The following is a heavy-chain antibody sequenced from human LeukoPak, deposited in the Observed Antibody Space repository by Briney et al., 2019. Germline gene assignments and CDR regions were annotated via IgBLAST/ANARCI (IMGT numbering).Heavy chain of an antibody. CDR3: ARGRVSSSTWYSTYYYFFYMDF. D-gene: IGHD4-11*01. J-gene: IGHJ6*03. V-gene: IGHV4-59*01. CDR1: GDSISNDY. CDR2: VDHTGST. Sequence: SETLSLTCTVSGDSISNDYWTWIRQPPGKGLEWIGYVDHTGSTKFNPSLNGRVSISRDTSNNFFSLRLRSVTAADTAVYFCARGRVSSSTWYSTYYYFFYMDFWGKGTTVTVSS.